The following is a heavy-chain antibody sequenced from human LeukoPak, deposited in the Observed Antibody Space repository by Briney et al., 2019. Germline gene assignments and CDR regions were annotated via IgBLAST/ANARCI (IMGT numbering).Heavy chain of an antibody. J-gene: IGHJ4*02. CDR1: GDSASSNSAA. CDR3: AREYSISRTPNRHDY. D-gene: IGHD6-13*01. CDR2: TFYRSKWYN. V-gene: IGHV6-1*01. Sequence: SQTLSLTCAISGDSASSNSAAWNWIRQSPSRGLEWLGRTFYRSKWYNDYAVSVKSRITINPDTTKNQFSLQLNSVTPEDTAVYYCAREYSISRTPNRHDYWGQGTLVTVSS.